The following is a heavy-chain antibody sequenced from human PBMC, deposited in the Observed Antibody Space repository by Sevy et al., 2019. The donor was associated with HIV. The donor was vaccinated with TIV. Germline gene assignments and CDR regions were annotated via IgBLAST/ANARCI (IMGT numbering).Heavy chain of an antibody. D-gene: IGHD3-22*01. CDR3: ARVGTYYDSSHYAYYFDY. Sequence: GGSLRLSCAASGFNFDDYGMSWVRQAPGKGLEWVSDINWNGDSTSYADSVKGRFTISRDNAKNSLYLQMNSLRAEDTALYYCARVGTYYDSSHYAYYFDYWGQGTLVTVSS. J-gene: IGHJ4*02. CDR1: GFNFDDYG. V-gene: IGHV3-20*04. CDR2: INWNGDST.